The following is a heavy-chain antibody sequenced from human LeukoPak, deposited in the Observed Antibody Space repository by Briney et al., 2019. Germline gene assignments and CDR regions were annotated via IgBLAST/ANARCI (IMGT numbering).Heavy chain of an antibody. V-gene: IGHV1-18*01. J-gene: IGHJ3*02. D-gene: IGHD5-18*01. CDR3: ARDLARGYSYGYNAFDI. CDR2: ITAGNGNT. Sequence: ASVKVSCKASGYNFNSYGIGWVRQAPRQGLEWMGWITAGNGNTNYAQKVQGRVTMTTDTSTSTAYMDLRSLRSDDTAVYFCARDLARGYSYGYNAFDIWGQGTMVTVSS. CDR1: GYNFNSYG.